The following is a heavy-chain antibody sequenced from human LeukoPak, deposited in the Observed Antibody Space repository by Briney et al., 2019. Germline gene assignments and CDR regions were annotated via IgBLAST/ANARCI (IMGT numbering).Heavy chain of an antibody. V-gene: IGHV1-8*01. J-gene: IGHJ4*02. CDR2: MNPNSGIT. CDR3: TRGSSGRRDN. Sequence: GASVKVSCKASGYTFTSCDINWVRQATGQGLEWMGWMNPNSGITGYGQSFQGRITMTRDISIGTAYMELSNLTSEDTAIYYCTRGSSGRRDNWGQGTLVTASA. CDR1: GYTFTSCD. D-gene: IGHD6-19*01.